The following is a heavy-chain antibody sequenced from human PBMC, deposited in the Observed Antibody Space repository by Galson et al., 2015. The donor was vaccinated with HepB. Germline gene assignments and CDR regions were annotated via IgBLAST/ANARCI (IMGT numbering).Heavy chain of an antibody. J-gene: IGHJ1*01. Sequence: SVKVSCKASGYTFTSYYMHWVRQAPGQGLEWMGIINPSGGSTSYAQKFQGRVTMTRDTSTSTVYMELSSLRSEDTAVYYCARDRLLSSGWYRYFQHWGQGTLVTVSS. CDR1: GYTFTSYY. V-gene: IGHV1-46*01. CDR2: INPSGGST. D-gene: IGHD6-19*01. CDR3: ARDRLLSSGWYRYFQH.